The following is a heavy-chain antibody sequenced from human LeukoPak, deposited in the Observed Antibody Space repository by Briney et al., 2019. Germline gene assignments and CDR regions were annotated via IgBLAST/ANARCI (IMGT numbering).Heavy chain of an antibody. CDR2: IWYDGSNK. J-gene: IGHJ5*02. V-gene: IGHV3-33*08. Sequence: PGRSLRLSCAASGFTFSSYAMHWVRQAPGKGLEWVAVIWYDGSNKYYADSVKGRFTISRDNSKNTLYLQMNSLRAEDTAVYYCARPACSSTSCPLKWHWFDPWGQGTLVTVSS. CDR1: GFTFSSYA. CDR3: ARPACSSTSCPLKWHWFDP. D-gene: IGHD2-2*01.